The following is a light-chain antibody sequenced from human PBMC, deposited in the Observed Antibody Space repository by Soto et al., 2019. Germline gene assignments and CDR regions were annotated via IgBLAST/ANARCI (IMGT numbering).Light chain of an antibody. V-gene: IGLV2-14*01. CDR2: EVS. Sequence: QSALTQPASVSASPGQSITISCSGSSSDIGGYDYVSCYQQHPGKAPQLMIYEVSNRPSGVSDRFSGSKSGNTASLTISGLQVDDEADYYCSSYRDTSKLVFGPGTKLTVL. CDR1: SSDIGGYDY. CDR3: SSYRDTSKLV. J-gene: IGLJ1*01.